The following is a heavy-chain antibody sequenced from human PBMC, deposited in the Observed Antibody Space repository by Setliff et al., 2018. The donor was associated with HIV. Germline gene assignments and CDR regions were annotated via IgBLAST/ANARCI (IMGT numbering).Heavy chain of an antibody. D-gene: IGHD4-17*01. CDR2: ISAYSGDT. Sequence: ASVKVSCKASGYPFSVYGISWVRQAPGQGLERMGWISAYSGDTNYAQKFQGRLTMTTDTSTSTAYMELRSLRSDDTAMYYCARPGGSYGDYGWYLRFWGQGTLVTVSS. J-gene: IGHJ4*02. CDR1: GYPFSVYG. CDR3: ARPGGSYGDYGWYLRF. V-gene: IGHV1-18*01.